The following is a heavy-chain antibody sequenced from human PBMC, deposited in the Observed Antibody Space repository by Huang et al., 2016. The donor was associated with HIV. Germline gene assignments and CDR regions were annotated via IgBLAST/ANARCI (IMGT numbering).Heavy chain of an antibody. CDR2: ITPIFGPA. J-gene: IGHJ6*02. D-gene: IGHD6-6*01. V-gene: IGHV1-69*01. CDR3: ARGRTRSSLYDSYYGLDV. Sequence: QVQLVQSGAEVKKPGSSVKVSCKASGGTFSTYAISWVRQAPGQGLEWMGGITPIFGPANDAQKVQGTVTITADEFTSTAYMELSSLRSEDTALYYCARGRTRSSLYDSYYGLDVWGQGTTVTVSS. CDR1: GGTFSTYA.